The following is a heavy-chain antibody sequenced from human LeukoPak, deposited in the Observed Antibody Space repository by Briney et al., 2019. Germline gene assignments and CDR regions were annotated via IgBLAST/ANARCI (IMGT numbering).Heavy chain of an antibody. CDR3: ARAAKHYYGSGSYYNLYY. J-gene: IGHJ4*02. CDR2: IIPIFGTA. D-gene: IGHD3-10*01. CDR1: GGTFSSYA. V-gene: IGHV1-69*01. Sequence: ASVKVSCKASGGTFSSYAISWVRQAPGQGLEWMGGIIPIFGTANYAQKFQGRVTITADESTSTAYMELSSLRSEDTAVYYCARAAKHYYGSGSYYNLYYWGQGTLVTVSS.